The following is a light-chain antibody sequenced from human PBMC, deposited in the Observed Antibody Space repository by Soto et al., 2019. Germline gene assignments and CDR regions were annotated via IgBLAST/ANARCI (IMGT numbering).Light chain of an antibody. CDR2: GAS. J-gene: IGKJ4*01. V-gene: IGKV1-39*01. CDR3: QQSHKLTHT. CDR1: QTITTF. Sequence: DIQMTQSPSSLSSYVGDRVTITCRARQTITTFLNWYQQRQGKDPQLLVYGASRVYSGVPSRFSARGSGTDFTLTISSLQDEVIATYYCQQSHKLTHTFGGGTKVE.